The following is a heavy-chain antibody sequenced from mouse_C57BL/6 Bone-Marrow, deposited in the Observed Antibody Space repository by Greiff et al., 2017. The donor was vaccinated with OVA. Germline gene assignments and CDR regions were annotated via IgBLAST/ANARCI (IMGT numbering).Heavy chain of an antibody. CDR1: GYTFTSYW. Sequence: QVQLQQPGAELVRPGSSVKLSCKASGYTFTSYWMDWVKQRPGQGLEWIGNIYPSDSETHYNQKFKDKATLTVDKSSSTAYMQLSSLTSEDSAVYYCARTSRYYGNYRFAYWGQGTLVTVSA. J-gene: IGHJ3*01. V-gene: IGHV1-61*01. CDR2: IYPSDSET. D-gene: IGHD2-1*01. CDR3: ARTSRYYGNYRFAY.